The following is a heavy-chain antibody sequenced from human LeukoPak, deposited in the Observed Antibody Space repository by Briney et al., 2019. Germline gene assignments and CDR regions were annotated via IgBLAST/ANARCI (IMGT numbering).Heavy chain of an antibody. CDR3: ARGGVMTPYYYYGMDV. V-gene: IGHV1-69*13. CDR1: GGTFSSYA. J-gene: IGHJ6*02. CDR2: IIPIFGTA. D-gene: IGHD3-16*01. Sequence: SVNVSCKASGGTFSSYAISWVRQAPGQGLEWMGGIIPIFGTANYAQKFQGRVTITADESTSTAYMELSSLRSEDTAVYYCARGGVMTPYYYYGMDVWGQGTTVTVSS.